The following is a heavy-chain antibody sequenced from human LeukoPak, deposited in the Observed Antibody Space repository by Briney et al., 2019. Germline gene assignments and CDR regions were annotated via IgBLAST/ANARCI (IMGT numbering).Heavy chain of an antibody. V-gene: IGHV4-59*01. D-gene: IGHD4-23*01. CDR1: GGSINSYY. Sequence: SETLSLTCTVSGGSINSYYWSWIRQPPGKGLEWIAYIYYSGSTKYNPSLKSRVTISVDTSKNQFSLKVRSVTAADTAVYYCARDDYGANQFANWGQGTLVTVSS. CDR2: IYYSGST. CDR3: ARDDYGANQFAN. J-gene: IGHJ4*02.